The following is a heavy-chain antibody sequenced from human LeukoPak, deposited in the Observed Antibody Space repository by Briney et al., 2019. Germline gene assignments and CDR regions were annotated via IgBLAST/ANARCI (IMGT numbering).Heavy chain of an antibody. D-gene: IGHD2-15*01. J-gene: IGHJ4*02. Sequence: GGSLRHSCAASGFTFSTYWVHWVRQAPGKGLVWVSRINPDGSRRDYADSVKGRFTISRDNAKNTLYLQMNSLRAEDTAVYFCARDLRGTRDYWGQGTLVTVSS. CDR2: INPDGSRR. CDR3: ARDLRGTRDY. CDR1: GFTFSTYW. V-gene: IGHV3-74*01.